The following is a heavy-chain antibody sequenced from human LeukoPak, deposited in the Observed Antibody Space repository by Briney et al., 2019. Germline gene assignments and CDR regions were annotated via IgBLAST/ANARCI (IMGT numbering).Heavy chain of an antibody. CDR1: GSSISSYY. J-gene: IGHJ4*02. D-gene: IGHD2-15*01. CDR2: IYPSGST. V-gene: IGHV4-4*09. CDR3: ASLHSGVDY. Sequence: PSETLSLTCTVSGSSISSYYWSWIRQPPGKGLEWIGYIYPSGSTNYNPSLESRVTISVDTSKNQFSLRLSSVTAADTAVYYCASLHSGVDYWGQGTLVTVSS.